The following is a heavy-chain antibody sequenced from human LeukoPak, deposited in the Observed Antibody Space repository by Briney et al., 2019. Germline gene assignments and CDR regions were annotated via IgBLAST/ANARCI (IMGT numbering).Heavy chain of an antibody. CDR1: GFTFSSYS. CDR2: ISSSSSYI. J-gene: IGHJ6*02. V-gene: IGHV3-21*04. Sequence: GGSLRLSCAASGFTFSSYSMNWVRQAPVKGLEWVSSISSSSSYIYYADSVKGRFTISRDNSKNTLYLQMNSLRAEDTAVYYCAKDWNSVVPAALYYYYYGMDVWGRGTTVTVSS. CDR3: AKDWNSVVPAALYYYYYGMDV. D-gene: IGHD2-2*01.